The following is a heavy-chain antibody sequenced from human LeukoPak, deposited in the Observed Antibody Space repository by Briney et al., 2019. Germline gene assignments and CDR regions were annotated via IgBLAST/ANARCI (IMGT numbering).Heavy chain of an antibody. D-gene: IGHD1-7*01. CDR1: GGTFSSYA. J-gene: IGHJ4*02. CDR3: ARDRVTGTPTGADY. Sequence: SVKVSCKASGGTFSSYAISWVRQAPGQGPEWMGRIIPILGMANYAQKFQGRVTITADKSTSTAYMELSSLRSEDTAVYYCARDRVTGTPTGADYWGQGTLVTVSS. CDR2: IIPILGMA. V-gene: IGHV1-69*04.